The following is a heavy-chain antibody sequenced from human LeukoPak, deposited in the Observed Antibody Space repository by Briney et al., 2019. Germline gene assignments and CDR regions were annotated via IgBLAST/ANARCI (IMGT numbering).Heavy chain of an antibody. Sequence: GGSLRLSCAASGFTFSGYNLNLVRQAPGKGLEWVSSISSSSTYIYYADSVKGRFTISRDNAKNSLYLQMNSLRAEDTAVYFCARVGQSDSSASPWYFDLWGRGTLVTVS. CDR2: ISSSSTYI. J-gene: IGHJ2*01. CDR1: GFTFSGYN. V-gene: IGHV3-21*01. D-gene: IGHD3-22*01. CDR3: ARVGQSDSSASPWYFDL.